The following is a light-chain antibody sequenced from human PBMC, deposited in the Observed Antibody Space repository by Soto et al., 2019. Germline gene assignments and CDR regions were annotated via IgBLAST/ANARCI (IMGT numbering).Light chain of an antibody. Sequence: QSVLTQPPSVSAAPGQKVTIFCSGSSSNIGNNYVSWYQQLPGTAPKLLIYDNNKRPSGIPDRFPGSKSGTSATLGITGLQTGDEADYYCGTGDSSLSAPWVFVGGTKLTVL. CDR2: DNN. V-gene: IGLV1-51*01. CDR1: SSNIGNNY. J-gene: IGLJ3*02. CDR3: GTGDSSLSAPWV.